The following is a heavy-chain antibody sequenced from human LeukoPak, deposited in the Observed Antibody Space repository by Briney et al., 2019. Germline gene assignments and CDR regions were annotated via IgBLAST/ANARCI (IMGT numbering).Heavy chain of an antibody. CDR1: GFTFSNAW. J-gene: IGHJ4*02. CDR2: IKSKTDGGTT. V-gene: IGHV3-15*01. Sequence: GGSLRLSCAASGFTFSNAWMSWVRQAPGKGLEWVGRIKSKTDGGTTDYAAPVKGRFTISRDDPKNTLYLQMNSLKTEDTAVYYCTTDHFLDYDYVWGSYRLNDYWGQGTLVTVSS. CDR3: TTDHFLDYDYVWGSYRLNDY. D-gene: IGHD3-16*02.